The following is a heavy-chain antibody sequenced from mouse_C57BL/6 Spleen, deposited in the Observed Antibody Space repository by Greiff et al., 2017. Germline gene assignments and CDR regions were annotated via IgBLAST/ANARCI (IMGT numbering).Heavy chain of an antibody. Sequence: EVQLQESGPGLVKPSQSLSLTCSVTGYSITSGYYWNWIRQFPGNKLEWMGYISYDGSNNYNPSLKNRISITRDTTKNQFFLKLNSVTTEDTATYYCARDVEDYDGYAMDYWGQGTSVTVSS. J-gene: IGHJ4*01. CDR3: ARDVEDYDGYAMDY. D-gene: IGHD2-4*01. CDR2: ISYDGSN. V-gene: IGHV3-6*01. CDR1: GYSITSGYY.